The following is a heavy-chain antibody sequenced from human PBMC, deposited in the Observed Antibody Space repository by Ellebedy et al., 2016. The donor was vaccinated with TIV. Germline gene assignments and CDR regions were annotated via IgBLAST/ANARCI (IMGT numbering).Heavy chain of an antibody. J-gene: IGHJ4*02. CDR2: IYHSGST. D-gene: IGHD5-12*01. CDR1: GGSISSGGYS. V-gene: IGHV4-30-2*01. Sequence: SETLSLXXAVSGGSISSGGYSWSWIRQPPGKGLEWIGYIYHSGSTYYNPSLKSRVTISVDRSKNQFSLKLSSVTAADTAVYYCARGGDSGYDYWGQGTLVTVSS. CDR3: ARGGDSGYDY.